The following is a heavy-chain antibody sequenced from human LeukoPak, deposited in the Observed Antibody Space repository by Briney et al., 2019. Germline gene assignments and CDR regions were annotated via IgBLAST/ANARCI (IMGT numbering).Heavy chain of an antibody. CDR2: ISYDGSNK. Sequence: GGSLRLSCAASGFTFSSYGMHWVRQAPGKGLEWVAVISYDGSNKYYADSVKGRVTISRDNSKNTLYLQMNSLRAEDTAVYYCAKDVREEGSGWPQGAFGYWGQGTLVTASS. CDR3: AKDVREEGSGWPQGAFGY. D-gene: IGHD6-19*01. V-gene: IGHV3-30*18. CDR1: GFTFSSYG. J-gene: IGHJ4*02.